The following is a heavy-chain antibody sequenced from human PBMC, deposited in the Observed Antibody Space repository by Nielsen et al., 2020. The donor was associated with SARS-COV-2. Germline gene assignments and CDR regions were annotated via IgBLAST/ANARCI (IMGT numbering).Heavy chain of an antibody. CDR2: INSDGSST. CDR1: GFTFDDYA. J-gene: IGHJ6*02. CDR3: ARDLPILEWLLLSYGMDV. D-gene: IGHD3-3*01. Sequence: GESLKISCAASGFTFDDYAMHWVRQAPGKGLVWVSRINSDGSSTSYADSVKGRFTISRDNAKNTLYLQMNSLRAEDTAVYYCARDLPILEWLLLSYGMDVWGQGTTVTVSS. V-gene: IGHV3-74*01.